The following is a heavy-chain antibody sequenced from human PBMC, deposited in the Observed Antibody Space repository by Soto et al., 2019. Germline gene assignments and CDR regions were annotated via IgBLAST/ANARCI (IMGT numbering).Heavy chain of an antibody. Sequence: SETLSLTCTVSGGSISSSSYYWGWIRQPPGKGLEWIGSIYYSGSTYYNPSLKSRVTISVDTSKNQFSLKLTSVTAADTAVYYCAATTVTTSCYDYWGQGTLVTVSS. CDR2: IYYSGST. CDR3: AATTVTTSCYDY. D-gene: IGHD4-17*01. CDR1: GGSISSSSYY. J-gene: IGHJ4*02. V-gene: IGHV4-39*01.